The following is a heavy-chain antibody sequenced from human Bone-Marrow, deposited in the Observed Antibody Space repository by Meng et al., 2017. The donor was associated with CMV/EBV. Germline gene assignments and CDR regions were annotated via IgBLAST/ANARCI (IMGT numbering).Heavy chain of an antibody. V-gene: IGHV3-49*04. J-gene: IGHJ4*02. CDR1: GFTFGDYA. CDR2: IRSKAYGGTT. Sequence: GGSLRLSCTASGFTFGDYAMSWVRQAPGKGLEWVGFIRSKAYGGTTEYAASVKGRFTISRDDSKSIAYLQMNSLRAEDTALYYCARVAAPTTLNRGYYFDYWGQGTLVTVSS. CDR3: ARVAAPTTLNRGYYFDY. D-gene: IGHD2-15*01.